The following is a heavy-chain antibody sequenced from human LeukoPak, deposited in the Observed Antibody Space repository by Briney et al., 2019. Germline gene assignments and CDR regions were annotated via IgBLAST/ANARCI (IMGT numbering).Heavy chain of an antibody. J-gene: IGHJ4*02. V-gene: IGHV4-59*01. D-gene: IGHD4-17*01. CDR2: VSYSGSP. CDR1: GGSISSYY. Sequence: SETLSLTCNVSGGSISSYYWSWIRQPPGKGLEWIGYVSYSGSPNYNPSLKSRVTISVDTSKNQFSLKLSSVTAADTAVYYCAKAYGDYEDYWGQGTLVTVSS. CDR3: AKAYGDYEDY.